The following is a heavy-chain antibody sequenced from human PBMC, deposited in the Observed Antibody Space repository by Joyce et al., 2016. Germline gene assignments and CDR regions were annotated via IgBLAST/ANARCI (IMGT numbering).Heavy chain of an antibody. CDR1: GCSISSAHW. V-gene: IGHV4-4*02. CDR2: IYLGGST. CDR3: ARSGAYSQDS. D-gene: IGHD5-12*01. Sequence: QVQLQESGPGLVKPSGTLSLTCAVSGCSISSAHWWRWVRQPPGKGLEWIGVIYLGGSTTYNPSLKSRVTISVDKSKNQLSLKMNSVTAADTAVYYCARSGAYSQDSWGQGTLVTVSS. J-gene: IGHJ5*01.